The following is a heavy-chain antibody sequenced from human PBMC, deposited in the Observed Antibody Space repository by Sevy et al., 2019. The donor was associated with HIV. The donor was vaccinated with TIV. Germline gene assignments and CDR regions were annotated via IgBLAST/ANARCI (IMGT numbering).Heavy chain of an antibody. CDR1: GFTFSDYY. V-gene: IGHV3-11*01. Sequence: GGSLRLSCVASGFTFSDYYMSWIRQAPGKGLEWVSYISSSGSTIYYADSVKGRFTISRDNAKNSLYLQMNSLRAEDTAVYYCARDMDYDFWSGLDYWGQGTLVTVSS. D-gene: IGHD3-3*01. J-gene: IGHJ4*02. CDR3: ARDMDYDFWSGLDY. CDR2: ISSSGSTI.